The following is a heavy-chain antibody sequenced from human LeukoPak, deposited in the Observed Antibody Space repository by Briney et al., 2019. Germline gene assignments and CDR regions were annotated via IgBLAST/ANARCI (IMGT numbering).Heavy chain of an antibody. CDR2: INPNSGGT. Sequence: GPSVNVSCMVSGYIFTGYYMHWVRQPPGQGLEWMGWINPNSGGTNNAQKFQGWVTMTRDTSISTAYMELSRLRSDDTAVYYCARVGRTIRAFDIWGQGTMVTVSS. CDR1: GYIFTGYY. J-gene: IGHJ3*02. V-gene: IGHV1-2*04. CDR3: ARVGRTIRAFDI. D-gene: IGHD2-2*01.